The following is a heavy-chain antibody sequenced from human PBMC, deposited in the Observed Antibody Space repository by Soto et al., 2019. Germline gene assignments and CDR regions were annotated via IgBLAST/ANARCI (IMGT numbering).Heavy chain of an antibody. Sequence: GGSLRLSCAASGFTFSSYSMNWVRQAPGKGLEWVSSISSSSSYIYYADSVKGRFTTSRDNAKNSLYLQMNSLRAEDTAVYYCAREVGSSGWHAFDIWGQGTMVTVSS. V-gene: IGHV3-21*01. D-gene: IGHD6-19*01. CDR2: ISSSSSYI. J-gene: IGHJ3*02. CDR1: GFTFSSYS. CDR3: AREVGSSGWHAFDI.